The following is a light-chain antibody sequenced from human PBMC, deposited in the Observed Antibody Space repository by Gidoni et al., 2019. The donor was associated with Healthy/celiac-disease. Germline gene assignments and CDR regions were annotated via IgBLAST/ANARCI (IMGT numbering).Light chain of an antibody. V-gene: IGLV1-44*01. CDR2: SNN. CDR1: SSNIGSNT. Sequence: QSVLTQQPSASGTPGQRVSISCSGSSSNIGSNTVTWYQQLPGTAPKLLSYSNNQRPSGVPDRFSGSKSGTSASLAISGLQSEDEADYYCAAWDDSLNGYVFGTGTKVTVL. J-gene: IGLJ1*01. CDR3: AAWDDSLNGYV.